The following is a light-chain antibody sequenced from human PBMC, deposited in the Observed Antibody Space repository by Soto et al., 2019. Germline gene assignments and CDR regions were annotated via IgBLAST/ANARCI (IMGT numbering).Light chain of an antibody. Sequence: DIQMTQSPSSLSASVGDRVTITCRASQSISSYLNWYQQNPGKAPKLLIYAASSFQSGVPSRFSGSGSGTDFTLTISSLQPGDFATYYCQHSYSAPFTFGPGTKVDIQ. J-gene: IGKJ3*01. CDR1: QSISSY. CDR2: AAS. CDR3: QHSYSAPFT. V-gene: IGKV1-39*01.